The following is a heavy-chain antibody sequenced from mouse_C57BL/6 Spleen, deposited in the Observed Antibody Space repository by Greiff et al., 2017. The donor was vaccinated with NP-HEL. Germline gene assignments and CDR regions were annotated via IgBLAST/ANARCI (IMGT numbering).Heavy chain of an antibody. CDR1: GYAFSSSW. CDR3: ARGVVTFDY. D-gene: IGHD2-1*01. CDR2: IYPGDGDT. V-gene: IGHV1-82*01. Sequence: VKLMESGPELVKPGASVKISCKASGYAFSSSWMNWVKQRPGKGLEWIGRIYPGDGDTNYNGKFKGKATLTADKSSSTAYMQLSSLTSEDSAVYFCARGVVTFDYWGQGTTLTVSS. J-gene: IGHJ2*01.